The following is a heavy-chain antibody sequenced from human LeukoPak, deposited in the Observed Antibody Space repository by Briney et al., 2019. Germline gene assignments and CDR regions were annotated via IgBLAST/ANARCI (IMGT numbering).Heavy chain of an antibody. CDR3: AKTFMTTVTRGPFDI. Sequence: GGSLRLSCAASGFTVSSNYMSWVRQAPGKGLEWVSVIYSGGSTYYADSVKGRFTISRDNSKNTLYLQMNSLRAEDTAVYYCAKTFMTTVTRGPFDIWGQGTMVTVSS. V-gene: IGHV3-53*01. D-gene: IGHD4-17*01. J-gene: IGHJ3*02. CDR2: IYSGGST. CDR1: GFTVSSNY.